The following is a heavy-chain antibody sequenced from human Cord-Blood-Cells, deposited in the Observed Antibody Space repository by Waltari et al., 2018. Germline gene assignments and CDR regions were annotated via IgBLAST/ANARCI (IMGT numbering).Heavy chain of an antibody. Sequence: QVQLVESGGGVVQPGGSLRLSCAASGFTFSSYGMHWVRQAPGKGLEWVAFIRYDGSNKYYADSVKGRFTISRDNSKNTLYLQMNSLRAEDTAVYYCAKVPVSPVDAFDIWGQGTMVTVSS. CDR1: GFTFSSYG. V-gene: IGHV3-30*02. CDR3: AKVPVSPVDAFDI. J-gene: IGHJ3*02. CDR2: IRYDGSNK.